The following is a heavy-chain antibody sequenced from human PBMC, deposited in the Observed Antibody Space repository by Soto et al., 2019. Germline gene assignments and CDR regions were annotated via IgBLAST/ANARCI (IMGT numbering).Heavy chain of an antibody. J-gene: IGHJ6*02. CDR3: AVLDGYCSGGSCGSRYYYYGMDV. Sequence: PGESLKISCKGSGYSFTSYWIGWVRQMPGKGLEWKGIIYPGDSDTRYSPSFQGQVTISADKSISTAYLQWSSLKASDTAMYYCAVLDGYCSGGSCGSRYYYYGMDVWGQGTTVTVSS. V-gene: IGHV5-51*01. D-gene: IGHD2-15*01. CDR2: IYPGDSDT. CDR1: GYSFTSYW.